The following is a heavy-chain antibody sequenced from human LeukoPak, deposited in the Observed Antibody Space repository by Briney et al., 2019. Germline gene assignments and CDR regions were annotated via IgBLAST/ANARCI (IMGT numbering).Heavy chain of an antibody. CDR3: ARDFWYCSGGSCPTLDY. CDR2: IWYDGSNK. Sequence: PGRSLRLSCAASGFTFSSYDMHWVRQAPGKGLEWVAVIWYDGSNKYYADSVKGRFTISRDNSKNALYLQMNSLRAEDTAVYYCARDFWYCSGGSCPTLDYWGQGTLVTVSS. D-gene: IGHD2-15*01. CDR1: GFTFSSYD. J-gene: IGHJ4*02. V-gene: IGHV3-33*08.